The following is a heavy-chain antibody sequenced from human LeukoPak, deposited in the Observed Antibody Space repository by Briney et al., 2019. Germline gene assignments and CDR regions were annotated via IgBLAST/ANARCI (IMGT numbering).Heavy chain of an antibody. CDR3: ARDIDGDLFS. V-gene: IGHV4-59*01. Sequence: PSETLSLTCAVYGGSFSGYYWSWIRQPPGKGLEWIGYIYYSGSTNYNPSLKSRVTISVDTSKNQFFLKLSSVTAADTAVYYCARDIDGDLFSWGQGTLVTVSS. CDR1: GGSFSGYY. CDR2: IYYSGST. J-gene: IGHJ5*02. D-gene: IGHD2-21*01.